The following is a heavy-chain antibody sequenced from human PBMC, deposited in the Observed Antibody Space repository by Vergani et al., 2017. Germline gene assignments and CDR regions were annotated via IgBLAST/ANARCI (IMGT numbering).Heavy chain of an antibody. CDR2: LSASDRRT. J-gene: IGHJ3*02. D-gene: IGHD6-19*01. V-gene: IGHV3-23*01. CDR3: AKVGRSEVAGTFGAFDI. CDR1: GGSISSGDHC. Sequence: VQLQESGPGVVKPSQTLSLTCAVSGGSISSGDHCWTWIRQRPGKGLEWVSTLSASDRRTHYADSVKGRLTISRDISKNTLLLHMNSLRPEDTAVYYCAKVGRSEVAGTFGAFDIWGQGTMVTVSS.